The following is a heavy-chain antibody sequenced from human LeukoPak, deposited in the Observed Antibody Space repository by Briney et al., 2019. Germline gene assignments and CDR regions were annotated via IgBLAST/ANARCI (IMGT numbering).Heavy chain of an antibody. V-gene: IGHV3-15*01. CDR2: IKSKTDGGTT. CDR1: GFTFSNAW. CDR3: TTNEATSPFDY. Sequence: PGPSLRLSCAASGFTFSNAWMSWVRQAPGKGLGWVGCIKSKTDGGTTDYAAPVKGRFTISRDDSKNTLYLQMNSLKTEDTAVYYCTTNEATSPFDYWGQGTLVTVSS. D-gene: IGHD1-26*01. J-gene: IGHJ4*02.